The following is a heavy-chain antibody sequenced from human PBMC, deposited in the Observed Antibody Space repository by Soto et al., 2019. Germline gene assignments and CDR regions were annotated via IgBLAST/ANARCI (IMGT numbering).Heavy chain of an antibody. CDR2: INPSGGST. J-gene: IGHJ6*02. CDR1: GYTFTSYY. CDR3: AREGVAPYYYGMDV. Sequence: ASVKVSCKASGYTFTSYYMHWVRQAPGQGLEWMGIINPSGGSTSYAQKFQGRVTMTTDTSTSTAYMELRSLRSDDTAVYYCAREGVAPYYYGMDVWGQGTPVTVSS. V-gene: IGHV1-46*01. D-gene: IGHD5-12*01.